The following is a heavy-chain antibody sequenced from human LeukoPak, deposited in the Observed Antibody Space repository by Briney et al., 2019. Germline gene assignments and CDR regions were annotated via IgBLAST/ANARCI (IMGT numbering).Heavy chain of an antibody. CDR2: ISWDGGST. CDR3: AKSATRLVSDYYYYMDV. D-gene: IGHD6-6*01. V-gene: IGHV3-43*01. J-gene: IGHJ6*03. Sequence: QTGGSLRLSCAASGFTFDDYTMHWVRQAPGKGLEWVSLISWDGGSTYYADSVKGRFTISRDNSKNSLYLQMNSLRTEDTALYYCAKSATRLVSDYYYYMDVWGKGTTVTVFS. CDR1: GFTFDDYT.